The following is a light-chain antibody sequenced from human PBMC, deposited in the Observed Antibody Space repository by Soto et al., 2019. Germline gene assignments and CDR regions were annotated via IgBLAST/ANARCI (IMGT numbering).Light chain of an antibody. CDR1: QSISRY. CDR2: GAS. CDR3: QQYGSSPPT. Sequence: LVLTQSPGTLSLSPGVRTTLSCRASQSISRYLAWYQQKPGQGPRLLIYGASSRATGTPDRFSGSGSGTDFTLTINRLEPEDFALYYCQQYGSSPPTFGQGTKVDIK. J-gene: IGKJ1*01. V-gene: IGKV3-20*01.